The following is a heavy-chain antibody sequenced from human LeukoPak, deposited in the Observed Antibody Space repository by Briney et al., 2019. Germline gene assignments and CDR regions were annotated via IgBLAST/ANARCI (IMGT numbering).Heavy chain of an antibody. CDR2: IYYSGST. V-gene: IGHV4-61*08. J-gene: IGHJ4*02. CDR1: GGSISSGDYY. Sequence: PSQTLSLTCTVSGGSISSGDYYWSWIRQPPGKGLEWIGYIYYSGSTNYNPSLKSRVTISLDTSKNQFSLKLRSVTAADTAVYYCARRSSWGLWIAYWGQGTLVTVSS. D-gene: IGHD4/OR15-4a*01. CDR3: ARRSSWGLWIAY.